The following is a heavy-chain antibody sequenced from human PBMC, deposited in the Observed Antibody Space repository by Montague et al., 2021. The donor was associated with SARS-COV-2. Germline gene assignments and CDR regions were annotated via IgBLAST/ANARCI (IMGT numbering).Heavy chain of an antibody. Sequence: SETLSLTCSASGGTAITDTHYWGWVRHSPGKGLEWLGGVSYSGSTYYNPSVKSRVAVSLDTSRTQCSLRLNSLTAADAAVYYCVRDSRLNRFDYWGQGILVAVSS. CDR1: GGTAITDTHY. CDR3: VRDSRLNRFDY. CDR2: VSYSGST. V-gene: IGHV4-39*07. D-gene: IGHD1-14*01. J-gene: IGHJ4*02.